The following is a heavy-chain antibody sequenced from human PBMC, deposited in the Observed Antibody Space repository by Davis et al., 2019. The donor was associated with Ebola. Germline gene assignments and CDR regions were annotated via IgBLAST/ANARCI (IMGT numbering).Heavy chain of an antibody. CDR3: AREAVAGLDY. CDR2: TSYNGRDK. J-gene: IGHJ4*02. CDR1: RFTFSSYA. V-gene: IGHV3-30*04. Sequence: GESLKISCSDSRFTFSSYAMHWVRQAPGKGLEWVAMTSYNGRDKYYVDSVKGRFTISRDNSKNTLYLQMNSLRVEDTAVYYCAREAVAGLDYWGQGTLVTVSS. D-gene: IGHD6-19*01.